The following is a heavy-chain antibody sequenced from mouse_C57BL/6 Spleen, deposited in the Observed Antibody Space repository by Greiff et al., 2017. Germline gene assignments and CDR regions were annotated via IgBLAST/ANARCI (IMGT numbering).Heavy chain of an antibody. V-gene: IGHV5-6*01. CDR1: GFTFSSYG. Sequence: EVQGVESGGDLVKPGGSLKLSCAASGFTFSSYGMSWVRQTPDKRLEWVATISSGGSYTYYPDSVKGRFTISRDNAKNTLYLQMSSLKSEDTAMYYCARHTDGYFEVWGTGTTVTVSS. CDR3: ARHTDGYFEV. CDR2: ISSGGSYT. J-gene: IGHJ1*03.